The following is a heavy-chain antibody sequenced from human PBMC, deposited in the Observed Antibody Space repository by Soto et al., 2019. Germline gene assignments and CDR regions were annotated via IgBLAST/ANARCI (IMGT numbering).Heavy chain of an antibody. D-gene: IGHD6-19*01. Sequence: QVQLVESGGGVVQPGRSLRLYCAASGFTFSSYGMHWVRQAPGKGLEWVAVIWYDGSNKYYADSVKGRFTISRDNSKNTLYLLMNSLRAEDTAVYYCARDPVVSSGWVRGMDVWGQGTTVTVSS. V-gene: IGHV3-33*01. CDR1: GFTFSSYG. CDR2: IWYDGSNK. CDR3: ARDPVVSSGWVRGMDV. J-gene: IGHJ6*02.